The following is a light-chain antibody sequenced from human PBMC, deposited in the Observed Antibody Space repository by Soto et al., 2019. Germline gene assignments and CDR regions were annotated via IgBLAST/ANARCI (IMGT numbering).Light chain of an antibody. J-gene: IGKJ2*01. CDR1: QGISSA. CDR3: QQYNSYPVT. V-gene: IGKV1-13*02. Sequence: AIQLTQSPSSLSASVGDRVTITCRASQGISSALAWYQQKPGKAPKLLIYKASSLESGVPSRFSGSGSGTEFTLTISSLQPDDFATYYCQQYNSYPVTFGQGTKVDIK. CDR2: KAS.